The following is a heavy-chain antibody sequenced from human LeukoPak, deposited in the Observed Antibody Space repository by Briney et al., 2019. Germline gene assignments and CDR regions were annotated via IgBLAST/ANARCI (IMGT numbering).Heavy chain of an antibody. D-gene: IGHD6-13*01. CDR2: IYNSGST. V-gene: IGHV4-59*01. CDR1: GDSISTYY. CDR3: ARLGTDY. J-gene: IGHJ4*02. Sequence: PSETLSLTCSVSGDSISTYYWSWIRQPPGKRLEWIGYIYNSGSTNYNPSLKSRVTISVDTSKNQVSLKLSSVTAADTAVYYCARLGTDYWGQGILVPVSS.